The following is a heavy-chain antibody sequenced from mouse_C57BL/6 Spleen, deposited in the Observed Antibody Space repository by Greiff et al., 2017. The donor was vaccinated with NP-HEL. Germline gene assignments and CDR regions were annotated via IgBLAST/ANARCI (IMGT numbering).Heavy chain of an antibody. J-gene: IGHJ2*01. D-gene: IGHD1-1*02. CDR3: ARSLWGRSYYFDY. CDR1: GYTFTSYW. CDR2: IDPSDSYT. V-gene: IGHV1-69*01. Sequence: QVQLQQPGSELVMPGASVKLSCKASGYTFTSYWMHWVKQRPGQGLEWIGEIDPSDSYTNYNQKFKGKSTLTVDKSSSTAYMQLSSLTSEDSAVYYCARSLWGRSYYFDYWGQGTTLTVSS.